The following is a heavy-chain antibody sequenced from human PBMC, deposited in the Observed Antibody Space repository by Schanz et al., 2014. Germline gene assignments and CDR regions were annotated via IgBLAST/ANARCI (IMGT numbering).Heavy chain of an antibody. V-gene: IGHV3-23*04. CDR3: AKAGSGWSTAGYYY. CDR2: ITRQGTT. CDR1: GFTVNNYA. J-gene: IGHJ4*02. Sequence: EVQLVESGGGLVQPRGSLRLSCTVSGFTVNNYAMNWVRQAPGRGLEWVSGITRQGTTYYADFVKGRFSISRENSKSILYLQMNSLRAEDTAVYYCAKAGSGWSTAGYYYWGQGTLVAVSS. D-gene: IGHD6-19*01.